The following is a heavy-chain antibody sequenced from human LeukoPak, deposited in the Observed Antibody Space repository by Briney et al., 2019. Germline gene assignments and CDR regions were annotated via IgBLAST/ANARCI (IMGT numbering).Heavy chain of an antibody. CDR3: ARGWAYYYGSEYYFDY. J-gene: IGHJ4*02. CDR2: IYYSGST. V-gene: IGHV4-59*01. Sequence: SETLSLTCTVSGGSISSYYWSWIRQPPGKGLEWIGYIYYSGSTNYNPSLKSRVTISVDTSKNQFSLKLSSVTAADTAVYYCARGWAYYYGSEYYFDYWGQGTLVTVSS. D-gene: IGHD3-10*01. CDR1: GGSISSYY.